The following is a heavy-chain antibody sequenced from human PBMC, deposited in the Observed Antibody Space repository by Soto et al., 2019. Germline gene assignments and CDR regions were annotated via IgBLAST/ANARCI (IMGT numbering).Heavy chain of an antibody. J-gene: IGHJ2*01. CDR1: GGTFSSYA. D-gene: IGHD2-15*01. CDR3: ARRSLDDGYSLSWYFDL. V-gene: IGHV1-69*01. Sequence: QVQLVQSGAEVKKPGSSVKVSCKASGGTFSSYAISWVRQATGQGLEWMGGIIPIFGTANYAQKFQGRVTITADESTSTAYMELSSLRSEDTAVYYCARRSLDDGYSLSWYFDLWGRGTLVTVSS. CDR2: IIPIFGTA.